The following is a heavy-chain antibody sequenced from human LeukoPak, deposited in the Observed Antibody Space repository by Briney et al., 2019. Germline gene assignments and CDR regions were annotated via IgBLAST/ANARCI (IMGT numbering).Heavy chain of an antibody. Sequence: GASVKVCCTASGGTFSSYAISWVRQAPGQGLEWMGGIIPIFGTANYAQKFQGRVTITADESTSTAYMELSSLRSEDTAVYYCARAPVYQYYFDYWGQGTLVTVSS. CDR2: IIPIFGTA. J-gene: IGHJ4*02. V-gene: IGHV1-69*13. CDR1: GGTFSSYA. CDR3: ARAPVYQYYFDY. D-gene: IGHD6-19*01.